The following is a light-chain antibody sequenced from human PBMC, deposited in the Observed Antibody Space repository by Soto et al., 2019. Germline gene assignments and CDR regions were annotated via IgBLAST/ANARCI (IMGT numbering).Light chain of an antibody. CDR1: SRDVGAYNY. Sequence: QSVLTQPASVSGSPGQSITISCAGTSRDVGAYNYVSWFQQYPGKAPKIMIYEVSNRPSGVSNRFSGSKSDNTASLTISGLQAEDEADYYCASYTTSGTLVFGGGTKLTVL. J-gene: IGLJ3*02. CDR2: EVS. V-gene: IGLV2-14*01. CDR3: ASYTTSGTLV.